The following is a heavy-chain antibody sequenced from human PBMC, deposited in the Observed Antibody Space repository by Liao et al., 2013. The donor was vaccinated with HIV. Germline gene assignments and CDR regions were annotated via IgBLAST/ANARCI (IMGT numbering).Heavy chain of an antibody. CDR1: GTSFRGYY. D-gene: IGHD1-26*01. J-gene: IGHJ4*02. CDR2: VTHSGGT. Sequence: QVQLQQWGAGLLKPAETLSLTCAADGTSFRGYYWGWIRQAPGKGLEWLGEVTHSGGTNHNPSLKSRVTISVDTSKNQFSLKLSSVTAADTAVYYCARAVRDLVGARGHFDYWGQGTLVTVSS. CDR3: ARAVRDLVGARGHFDY. V-gene: IGHV4-34*01.